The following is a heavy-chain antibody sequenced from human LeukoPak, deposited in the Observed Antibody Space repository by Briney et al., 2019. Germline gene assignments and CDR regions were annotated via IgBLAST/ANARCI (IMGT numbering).Heavy chain of an antibody. CDR3: AKDRIILPAATSFDH. J-gene: IGHJ4*02. CDR1: GFTFSGYW. D-gene: IGHD2-2*01. Sequence: PGGSLRLSCAASGFTFSGYWMHWVRQAPGKGLEWVAFIRYDGSNKYYADSVKGRFTISRDDSKNTLYLQMNSLRAEDTAVYYCAKDRIILPAATSFDHWGQGTLVTVSS. V-gene: IGHV3-30*02. CDR2: IRYDGSNK.